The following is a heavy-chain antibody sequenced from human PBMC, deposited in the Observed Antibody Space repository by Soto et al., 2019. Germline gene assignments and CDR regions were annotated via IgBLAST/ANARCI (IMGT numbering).Heavy chain of an antibody. CDR1: GFTFSSYG. Sequence: QVQLVESGGGVVQPGRSLRLSCAASGFTFSSYGMHWVRQAPGKGLEWVAVISYDGSNKYYADSMKGRFTIYRDNSKNSLYLQMNSLRAEDTAVYYCAPCFGAFDYWGQGTLVTVSS. CDR2: ISYDGSNK. J-gene: IGHJ4*02. V-gene: IGHV3-30*03. CDR3: APCFGAFDY. D-gene: IGHD3-10*01.